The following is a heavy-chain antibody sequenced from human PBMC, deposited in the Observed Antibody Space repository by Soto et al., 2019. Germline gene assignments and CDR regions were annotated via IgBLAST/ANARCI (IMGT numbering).Heavy chain of an antibody. D-gene: IGHD3-3*01. CDR2: IYNSGIT. CDR1: GGSISSGDYS. CDR3: ARGVTVFGLVSRFWFDP. V-gene: IGHV4-30-4*01. Sequence: SETLSLTCTVSGGSISSGDYSWSWVRQSPGKGLEWIGHIYNSGITYYNPSPKSRVVISIDTSRNQFSLRLNSLTAADRAVYFCARGVTVFGLVSRFWFDPWGQGTVVTVSS. J-gene: IGHJ5*02.